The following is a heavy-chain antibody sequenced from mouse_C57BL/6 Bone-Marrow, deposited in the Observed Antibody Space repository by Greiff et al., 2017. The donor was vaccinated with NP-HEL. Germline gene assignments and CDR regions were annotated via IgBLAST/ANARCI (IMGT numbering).Heavy chain of an antibody. V-gene: IGHV8-12*01. J-gene: IGHJ4*01. CDR3: ARTDSLNAMDY. CDR1: GFSLSTSGMG. CDR2: IYWDDDK. Sequence: QVTLKESGPGILQSSQTLSLTCSFSGFSLSTSGMGVSWIRQPSGKGLEWLAHIYWDDDKRYNPSLKSRLTIAKDTSRNQVFLKITSVDTADTATDYGARTDSLNAMDYWGQGTSVTVSS.